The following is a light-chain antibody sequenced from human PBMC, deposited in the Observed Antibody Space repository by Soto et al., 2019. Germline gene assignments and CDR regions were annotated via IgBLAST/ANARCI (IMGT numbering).Light chain of an antibody. Sequence: QSVLTQPASVSGSPGQSITISCTGTSRDIGNYNYVSWYQHHPGKAPKLMIYEVTSRPSGVSDRFSGSKSGMTASLTISGLQPEDEPDYFCASYRSANTLVVFVTGTKVTVL. V-gene: IGLV2-14*01. CDR1: SRDIGNYNY. CDR3: ASYRSANTLVV. CDR2: EVT. J-gene: IGLJ1*01.